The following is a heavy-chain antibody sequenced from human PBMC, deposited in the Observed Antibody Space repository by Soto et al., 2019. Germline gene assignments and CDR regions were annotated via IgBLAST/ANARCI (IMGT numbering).Heavy chain of an antibody. CDR2: IRSSSTI. J-gene: IGHJ4*02. D-gene: IGHD3-22*01. V-gene: IGHV3-11*04. CDR3: ARAGAITMIVVVIDHEV. Sequence: GGSLRLSCAASGSTFSDYYMNWVRQAPGKGLEWVSSIRSSSTIYYADSVKGRFTISRDNAKNSLYLQMNSLRAEDTAVYYCARAGAITMIVVVIDHEVWGQGTLVTVSS. CDR1: GSTFSDYY.